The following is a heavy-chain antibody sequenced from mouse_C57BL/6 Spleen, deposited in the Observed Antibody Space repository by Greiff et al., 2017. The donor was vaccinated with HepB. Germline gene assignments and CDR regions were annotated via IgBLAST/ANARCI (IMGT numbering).Heavy chain of an antibody. Sequence: QVQLQQPGTELVKPGASVKLSCKASGYTFTSYWMHWVKPRPGQGLEWIGNINPSNGGTNYNEKFKSKATLTVDKSSSTAYMQRSSLTSEDSAVYYCARGGGWLLYFDYWGQGTTLTVSS. D-gene: IGHD2-3*01. CDR3: ARGGGWLLYFDY. J-gene: IGHJ2*01. CDR2: INPSNGGT. V-gene: IGHV1-53*01. CDR1: GYTFTSYW.